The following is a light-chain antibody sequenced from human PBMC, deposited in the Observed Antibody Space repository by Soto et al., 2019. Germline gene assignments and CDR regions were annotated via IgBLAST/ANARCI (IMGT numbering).Light chain of an antibody. CDR2: KGS. J-gene: IGKJ2*01. Sequence: DIVLTQAPLSSPVTLGQPASISCRSSQSLVHSDGNTYLSWLQQRPGQPPRLLIFKGSYRFPAVPDRCTGSGAGTDFTLKISRVEDEDVGVYYCMQATRFPPYTFGQGTKLEIK. V-gene: IGKV2-24*01. CDR3: MQATRFPPYT. CDR1: QSLVHSDGNTY.